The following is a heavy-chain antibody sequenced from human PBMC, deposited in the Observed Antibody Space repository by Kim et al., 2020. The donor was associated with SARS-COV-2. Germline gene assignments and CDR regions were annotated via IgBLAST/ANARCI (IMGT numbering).Heavy chain of an antibody. J-gene: IGHJ4*02. Sequence: GGSLRLSCAASGLTFSNYGMHWVRQAPGKGLEWVAVISYDGSNKYYADSVKGRFTISRDNSENALYLQMNTLTTEDTGVYYCAKGARTTGKDRDYWGQGTLVIVSS. CDR1: GLTFSNYG. V-gene: IGHV3-30*18. D-gene: IGHD3-10*01. CDR3: AKGARTTGKDRDY. CDR2: ISYDGSNK.